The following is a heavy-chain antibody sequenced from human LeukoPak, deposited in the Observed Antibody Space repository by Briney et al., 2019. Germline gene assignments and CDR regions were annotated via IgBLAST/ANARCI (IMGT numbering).Heavy chain of an antibody. V-gene: IGHV3-23*01. CDR1: GFTFSSYS. J-gene: IGHJ4*02. Sequence: GGSLRLSCAASGFTFSSYSMSWVRQAPGKGLEWASGISDSGASTNYADSVKGRFTTSRDNSKNTLYLQMNSLRAEDTAVYYCAKGSKWLADYYFDYWGQGTLVTVSS. CDR2: ISDSGAST. CDR3: AKGSKWLADYYFDY. D-gene: IGHD6-19*01.